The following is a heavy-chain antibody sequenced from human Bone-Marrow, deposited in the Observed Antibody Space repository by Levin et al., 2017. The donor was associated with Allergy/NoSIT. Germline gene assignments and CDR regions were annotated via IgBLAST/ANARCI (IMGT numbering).Heavy chain of an antibody. CDR2: IDWDDGK. CDR1: GFSPRSSGMR. D-gene: IGHD2-15*01. J-gene: IGHJ4*02. Sequence: GSGPTLVKPTQTLTLTCTFSGFSPRSSGMRVSWIRQPPGKALEWLARIDWDDGKFYSTSLKTRLTISKDTSKNQVVLTMTNMDPVDTATYYCARMTWWNFEYWGQGTLVTVSS. CDR3: ARMTWWNFEY. V-gene: IGHV2-70*04.